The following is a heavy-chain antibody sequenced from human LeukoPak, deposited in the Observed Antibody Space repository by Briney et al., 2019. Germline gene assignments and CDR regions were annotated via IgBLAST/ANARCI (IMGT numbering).Heavy chain of an antibody. V-gene: IGHV1-69*05. CDR1: GGTFSSYA. J-gene: IGHJ4*02. CDR3: ARDFSMVRGVPAY. CDR2: IIPIFGTA. Sequence: ASVKVSCKASGGTFSSYAIGWVRQAPGQGLEWMGRIIPIFGTANYAQKFQGRVTITTDESTSTAYMELSSLRSEDTAVCYCARDFSMVRGVPAYWGQGTLVIVSS. D-gene: IGHD3-10*01.